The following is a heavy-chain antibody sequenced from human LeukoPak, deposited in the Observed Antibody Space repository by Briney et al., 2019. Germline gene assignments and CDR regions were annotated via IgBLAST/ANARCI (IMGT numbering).Heavy chain of an antibody. CDR1: GFTFSSYA. Sequence: GGSLRLSCAASGFTFSSYAMHWVRQAPGKGLEWVAVISYDGSNKYYADSVKGRFTISRDNSKNTLYLQMNSLRAEDTAVYYCAKSLPSGNSDYWGQGTLVTVSS. CDR2: ISYDGSNK. D-gene: IGHD2-15*01. V-gene: IGHV3-30-3*02. CDR3: AKSLPSGNSDY. J-gene: IGHJ4*02.